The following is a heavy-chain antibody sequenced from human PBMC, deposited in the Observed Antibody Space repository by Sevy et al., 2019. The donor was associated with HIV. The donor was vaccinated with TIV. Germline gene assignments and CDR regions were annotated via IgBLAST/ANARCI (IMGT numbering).Heavy chain of an antibody. CDR2: ISSSSSYI. CDR1: GFTFSSYS. CDR3: ARVRSLPRTYWYFDL. J-gene: IGHJ2*01. D-gene: IGHD2-15*01. V-gene: IGHV3-21*01. Sequence: GGSLRLSCAASGFTFSSYSMNWVRQAPGKGLEWVSSISSSSSYIYYADSVKGRFTISRDNAKNSLYLQMNSLRAEDTAVYYGARVRSLPRTYWYFDLWGRGTLVTVSS.